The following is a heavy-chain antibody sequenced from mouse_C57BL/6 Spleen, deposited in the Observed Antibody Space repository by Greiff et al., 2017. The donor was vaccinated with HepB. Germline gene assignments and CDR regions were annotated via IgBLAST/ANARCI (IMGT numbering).Heavy chain of an antibody. CDR1: GYTFTSYG. Sequence: QVQLQQSGAELARPGASVKLSCKASGYTFTSYGISWVKQRTGQGLEWIGEIYPRSGNTYYNEKFKGKATLTADKSSSTAYMELRSLTSEDSAVYFCARSNGSSPAWCAYWGQGTLVTVSA. J-gene: IGHJ3*01. CDR3: ARSNGSSPAWCAY. CDR2: IYPRSGNT. D-gene: IGHD1-1*01. V-gene: IGHV1-81*01.